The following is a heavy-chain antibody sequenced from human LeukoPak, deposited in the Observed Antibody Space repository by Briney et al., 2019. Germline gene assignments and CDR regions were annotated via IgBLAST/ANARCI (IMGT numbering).Heavy chain of an antibody. Sequence: SETLSLTCTVSGGSISSYYWSWIRQPPGKGLEWIGYIYYSGSTNYNPSLKSRVTISVDTSKNQFSLKLSSVTAADTAVYYCARDSSGWYFDYWGQGALVTVSS. CDR3: ARDSSGWYFDY. CDR1: GGSISSYY. CDR2: IYYSGST. V-gene: IGHV4-59*01. D-gene: IGHD6-19*01. J-gene: IGHJ4*02.